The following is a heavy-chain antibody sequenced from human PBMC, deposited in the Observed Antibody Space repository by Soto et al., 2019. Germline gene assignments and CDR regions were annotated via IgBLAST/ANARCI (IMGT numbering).Heavy chain of an antibody. CDR3: AVFTMIVVGPDAFDI. V-gene: IGHV3-23*01. Sequence: GGSLRLSCAASGFTFSSYAMSWVRQAPGKGLEWVSAISGSGGSTYYADSVKGRFTISRDNSKNTLYLQMNSLRAEDTAVYYCAVFTMIVVGPDAFDIWGQGTMVTVSS. CDR1: GFTFSSYA. J-gene: IGHJ3*02. CDR2: ISGSGGST. D-gene: IGHD3-22*01.